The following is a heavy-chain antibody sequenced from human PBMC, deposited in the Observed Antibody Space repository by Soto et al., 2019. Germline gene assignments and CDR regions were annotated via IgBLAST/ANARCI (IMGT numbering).Heavy chain of an antibody. CDR1: GFTFSSYW. D-gene: IGHD6-13*01. CDR2: IKQDGSEK. CDR3: AREQLQVVIPDY. Sequence: EAQLVESGGGLVQPGGSLRLSCAASGFTFSSYWMNWVRQAPGKGLEWVANIKQDGSEKYYVDSVKGRFTISRDNTKNSLYLQMNSLRAEDTAVYYCAREQLQVVIPDYWGQGTLVTVSS. V-gene: IGHV3-7*01. J-gene: IGHJ4*02.